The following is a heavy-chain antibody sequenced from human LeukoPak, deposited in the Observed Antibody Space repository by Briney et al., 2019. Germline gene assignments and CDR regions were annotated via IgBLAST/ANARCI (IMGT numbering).Heavy chain of an antibody. CDR3: ARGVYIAAAQYGY. CDR1: GGSIGSYY. Sequence: PSETLSLTCTVSGGSIGSYYWSWIRQPPGKGLEWIGYIYYSGTTNYNPSLKSRVTISVDTSKNRFSLKLSSVTAADTAVYYCARGVYIAAAQYGYWGQGTLVTVSS. CDR2: IYYSGTT. V-gene: IGHV4-59*01. D-gene: IGHD6-13*01. J-gene: IGHJ4*02.